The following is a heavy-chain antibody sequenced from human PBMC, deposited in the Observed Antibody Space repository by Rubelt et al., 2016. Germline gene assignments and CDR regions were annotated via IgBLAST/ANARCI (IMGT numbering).Heavy chain of an antibody. CDR1: GYTFTSYG. D-gene: IGHD3-22*01. V-gene: IGHV1-18*01. CDR2: ISAYNGNT. Sequence: QVQLVQSGAEVKKPGASVKVSCKSSGYTFTSYGISWVRQAPGQGLEWMGWISAYNGNTKNGKKLQGRGSRNTDKSRSTSYMELRVLRSDDTAVYYCARDRLSGMDVWGQGSTVTVSS. CDR3: ARDRLSGMDV. J-gene: IGHJ6*02.